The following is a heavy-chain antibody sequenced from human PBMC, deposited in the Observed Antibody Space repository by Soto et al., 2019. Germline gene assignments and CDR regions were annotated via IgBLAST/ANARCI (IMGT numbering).Heavy chain of an antibody. CDR2: ISYDGSNK. CDR1: GFTFSSYG. V-gene: IGHV3-30*03. Sequence: QVQLVESGGGVVQPGRSLRLSCAASGFTFSSYGMHWVRQAPGKGLEWVAVISYDGSNKYYADSVKGRFTISRDNSKNTLYLQMNSLRAEDTAVYYCASNLFGAHYWGQGTLVTVSS. CDR3: ASNLFGAHY. D-gene: IGHD3-10*02. J-gene: IGHJ4*02.